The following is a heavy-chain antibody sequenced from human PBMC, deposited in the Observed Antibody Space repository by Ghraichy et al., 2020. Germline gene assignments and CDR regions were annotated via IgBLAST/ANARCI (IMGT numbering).Heavy chain of an antibody. Sequence: ASVKVSCKASGYTFTTYYIHWVRQAPGQGLEWMGIINPSGGSTNYAQKFQGRVTMTRDTSTSTVYMELSSLRSDDTAVYYCTRGAGYNYGYWGQGTLVTVSS. CDR2: INPSGGST. CDR1: GYTFTTYY. D-gene: IGHD5-18*01. V-gene: IGHV1-46*03. J-gene: IGHJ4*02. CDR3: TRGAGYNYGY.